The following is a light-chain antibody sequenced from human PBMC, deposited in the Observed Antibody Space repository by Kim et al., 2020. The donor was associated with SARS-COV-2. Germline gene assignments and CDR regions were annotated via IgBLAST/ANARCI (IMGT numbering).Light chain of an antibody. CDR1: IYNIGAGYD. J-gene: IGLJ2*01. CDR2: GNT. CDR3: QSYDSSLTGSGYVV. V-gene: IGLV1-40*01. Sequence: QSVLTQPPSVSGAPGQRVTISCTGRIYNIGAGYDVHWYQQLPGTAPKLLIYGNTNRPSGVPDRFSGSKSGTSASLTITGLRAEDEADYYCQSYDSSLTGSGYVVFAGGTQLTVL.